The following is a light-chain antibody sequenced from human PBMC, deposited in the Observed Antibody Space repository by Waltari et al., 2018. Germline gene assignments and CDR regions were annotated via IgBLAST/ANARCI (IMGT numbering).Light chain of an antibody. CDR1: QSIYSS. CDR3: QQSYNSPRT. Sequence: DIQMTQSPSSLSASVGDSVTITCRASQSIYSSLHWYQQKPGKAPKLLIFAATSLQSGVPSRFSGSGSGTDFTLTISSLQPEDFATYYCQQSYNSPRTFGQGTKVEIK. CDR2: AAT. J-gene: IGKJ1*01. V-gene: IGKV1-39*01.